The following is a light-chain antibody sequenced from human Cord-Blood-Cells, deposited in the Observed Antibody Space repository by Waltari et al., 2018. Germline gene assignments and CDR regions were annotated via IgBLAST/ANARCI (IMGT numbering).Light chain of an antibody. CDR2: EGS. J-gene: IGLJ3*02. CDR3: CSYAGSSTLV. Sequence: QSALTQPASVSGSPGQSITIACTGTSSDVGRYNLGSWYQQHPGKAPKLMVYEGSKRPSGVSNRFSGSKSGNPASLTISGLQAEDEADYYCCSYAGSSTLVFGGGTKLTVL. CDR1: SSDVGRYNL. V-gene: IGLV2-23*01.